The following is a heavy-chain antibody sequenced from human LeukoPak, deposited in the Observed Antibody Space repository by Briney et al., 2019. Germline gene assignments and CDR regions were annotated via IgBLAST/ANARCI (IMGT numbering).Heavy chain of an antibody. CDR3: AKDAQRGFDYSNSLEY. V-gene: IGHV3-33*06. CDR2: IWSDGSNR. J-gene: IGHJ4*02. D-gene: IGHD4-11*01. Sequence: GGSLRLSCAASGFTFSSYGMHWVRQVPGTGLEWVAVIWSDGSNRYYAGSVKGRFTISRDNFKKTVYLQMNSLRVEDTAVYYCAKDAQRGFDYSNSLEYWGQGTLVTVSS. CDR1: GFTFSSYG.